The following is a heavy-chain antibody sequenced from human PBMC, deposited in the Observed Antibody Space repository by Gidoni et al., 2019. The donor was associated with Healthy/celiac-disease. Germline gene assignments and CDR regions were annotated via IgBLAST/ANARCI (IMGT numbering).Heavy chain of an antibody. Sequence: QVQLQQWGAGLLKPSETLSLTCAVYGGSFSGYYWSWIRQPPGKGLEWIGEINHSGSTNYNPSLKSRVTISVDTSKNQFSLKLSSVTAADTAVYYCARSLLLPGNDAFDIWGQGTMVTVSS. D-gene: IGHD1-26*01. CDR1: GGSFSGYY. V-gene: IGHV4-34*01. J-gene: IGHJ3*02. CDR3: ARSLLLPGNDAFDI. CDR2: INHSGST.